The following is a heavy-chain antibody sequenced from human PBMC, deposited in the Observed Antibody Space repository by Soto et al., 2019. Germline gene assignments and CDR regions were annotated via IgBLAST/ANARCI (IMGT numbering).Heavy chain of an antibody. CDR1: GFTFSSYA. CDR3: AKYRIVATITRISWFDP. CDR2: ISGSGGST. D-gene: IGHD5-12*01. Sequence: GGSLRLSCAASGFTFSSYAMSWVRQAPGKGLEWVSAISGSGGSTYYADSVKGRFTISRDNSKNTLYLQMNSLRAEDTAVYYCAKYRIVATITRISWFDPWGQGTLVTVSS. V-gene: IGHV3-23*01. J-gene: IGHJ5*02.